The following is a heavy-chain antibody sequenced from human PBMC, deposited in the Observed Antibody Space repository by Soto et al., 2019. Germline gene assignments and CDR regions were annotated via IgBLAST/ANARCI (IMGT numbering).Heavy chain of an antibody. V-gene: IGHV3-30*18. Sequence: QVQLVESGGGVVQPGRSLRLSCAASGFTFSSYGMHWVRQAPGQGLEWVAVISYDGSNKYYADSVKGRFTISRDNYKNTLYLQMNSRRAEDTAVYYCAKVGDGYNSYFDYWGQGTLVTVSS. D-gene: IGHD5-12*01. CDR3: AKVGDGYNSYFDY. J-gene: IGHJ4*02. CDR2: ISYDGSNK. CDR1: GFTFSSYG.